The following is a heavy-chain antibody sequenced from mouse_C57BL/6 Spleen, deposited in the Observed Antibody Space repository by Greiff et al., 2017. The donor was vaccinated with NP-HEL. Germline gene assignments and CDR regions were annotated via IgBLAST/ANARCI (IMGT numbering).Heavy chain of an antibody. J-gene: IGHJ2*01. V-gene: IGHV1-64*01. CDR2: IHPNSGST. CDR1: GYTFTSYW. D-gene: IGHD1-1*01. Sequence: QVQLQQSGAELVKPGASVKLSCKASGYTFTSYWMHWVKQRPGQGLEWIGMIHPNSGSTNYNEKFKSKATLTVDKSSSTAYMQLSSLTSEDSAVYYCARRGYGSSYIDYWGQGTTLTVSS. CDR3: ARRGYGSSYIDY.